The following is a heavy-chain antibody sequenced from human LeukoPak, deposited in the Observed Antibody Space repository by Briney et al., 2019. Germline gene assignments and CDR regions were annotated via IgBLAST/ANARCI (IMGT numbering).Heavy chain of an antibody. J-gene: IGHJ3*02. CDR3: VRNFDSYNAFDI. CDR1: GGSISSGGYY. V-gene: IGHV4-31*03. CDR2: IYYNGNT. Sequence: QVQLQESGPGLVKPSQTLSLTCTVSGGSISSGGYYWSWSRQHPGKGLEWIGYIYYNGNTYYNPSLKSRLTISGDTSKNQFSLKLSSVTAADTAVYYCVRNFDSYNAFDIWGQGIMVTVSS. D-gene: IGHD3-22*01.